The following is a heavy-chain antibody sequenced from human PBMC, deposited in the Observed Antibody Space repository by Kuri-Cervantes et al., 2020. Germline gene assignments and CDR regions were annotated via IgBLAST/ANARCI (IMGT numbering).Heavy chain of an antibody. V-gene: IGHV3-30-3*01. CDR2: ISYDGSNK. D-gene: IGHD1-26*01. CDR1: GFTFSSYA. CDR3: ARGVGATISNYFDY. J-gene: IGHJ4*02. Sequence: GGSLRLSCAASGFTFSSYAMHWVRQAPGKGLEWVAVISYDGSNKYYADSVKGRFTISRDNSKNTLHLQMNSLRAEDTAVYYCARGVGATISNYFDYWGQGTLVTVSS.